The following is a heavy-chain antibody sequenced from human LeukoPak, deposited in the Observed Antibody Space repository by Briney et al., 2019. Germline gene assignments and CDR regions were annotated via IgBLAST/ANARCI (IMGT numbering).Heavy chain of an antibody. Sequence: ASVKVSCKASGYAFNNYYIHWVQQAPGKGLQWMGRLNTEDGDTIFAERFRGRVTAVADTSTATAYMELSSLRSDDTAVYYCARPKGLGYCSSTSCRGAFDIWGQGTMVTVSS. D-gene: IGHD2-2*01. J-gene: IGHJ3*02. V-gene: IGHV1-69-2*01. CDR1: GYAFNNYY. CDR2: LNTEDGDT. CDR3: ARPKGLGYCSSTSCRGAFDI.